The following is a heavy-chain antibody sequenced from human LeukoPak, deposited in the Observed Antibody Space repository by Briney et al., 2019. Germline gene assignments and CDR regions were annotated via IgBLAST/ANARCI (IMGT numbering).Heavy chain of an antibody. CDR3: FAVAGTGYYYYMDV. CDR2: ISGNGGYT. Sequence: PGGSLRLSCAASGFTFSSYAMSWVRQAPGKGLEWVSAISGNGGYTYYADSVKGRFTISRDNAKNSLYLQMNSLRAEDTAVYYCFAVAGTGYYYYMDVWGKGTTVTISS. D-gene: IGHD6-19*01. J-gene: IGHJ6*03. CDR1: GFTFSSYA. V-gene: IGHV3-23*01.